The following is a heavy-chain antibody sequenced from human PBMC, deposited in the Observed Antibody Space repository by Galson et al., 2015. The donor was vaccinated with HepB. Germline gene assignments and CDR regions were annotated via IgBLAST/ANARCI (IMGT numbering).Heavy chain of an antibody. Sequence: CAISGDSVSSNSATWNWIRQSPSRGLGWLGRTYYRSKWYNDYAESVKSRITINPDSSKNHFSLHLNSVTPEDTAVYYCARGLAVALEYWGQGTLVTVSS. CDR2: TYYRSKWYN. V-gene: IGHV6-1*01. CDR1: GDSVSSNSAT. J-gene: IGHJ4*02. CDR3: ARGLAVALEY. D-gene: IGHD6-19*01.